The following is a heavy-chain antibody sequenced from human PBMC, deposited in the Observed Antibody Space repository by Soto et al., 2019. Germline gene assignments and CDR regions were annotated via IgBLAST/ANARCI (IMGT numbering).Heavy chain of an antibody. J-gene: IGHJ5*02. V-gene: IGHV1-69*01. CDR3: ASSGFRGYFDP. Sequence: QVQLVQSGAEVKKPGSSVKVSCKAYGGTFSSYAMNWVRQAPGQGLEWMGGIIAVYGTVNHAQKLQGRVTISADELTGTVYMELTSLTSEDTAVDYCASSGFRGYFDPWGQGTLVTVSS. CDR1: GGTFSSYA. CDR2: IIAVYGTV. D-gene: IGHD3-22*01.